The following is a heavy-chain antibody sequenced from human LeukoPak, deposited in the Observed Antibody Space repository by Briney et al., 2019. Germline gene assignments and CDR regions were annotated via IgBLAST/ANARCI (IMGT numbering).Heavy chain of an antibody. CDR3: ARVAPCDGSGDFDY. V-gene: IGHV1-18*01. J-gene: IGHJ4*02. Sequence: SVNVSCKPSHYTVTSYGISWVGQAPGQGRGWLGWISAYNGNTNYAHKLQGRVTMTRDTSKSTVYLELRSLRSGDTAVYYCARVAPCDGSGDFDYWGQGTMVTVSS. CDR2: ISAYNGNT. CDR1: HYTVTSYG. D-gene: IGHD3-10*01.